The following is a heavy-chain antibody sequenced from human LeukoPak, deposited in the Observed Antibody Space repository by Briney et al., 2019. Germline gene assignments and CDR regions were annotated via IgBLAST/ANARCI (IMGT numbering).Heavy chain of an antibody. Sequence: GMSLTLSCATSGFTFSSYALHWVRQAPGKGLEWLAVMSSDGSSHYYADSVKGRFTISRDNSKNTLYLQMNSLRAEDTAVYYCAKDGRFLEWSDIWGQGTMVTVSS. CDR3: AKDGRFLEWSDI. CDR1: GFTFSSYA. CDR2: MSSDGSSH. J-gene: IGHJ3*02. D-gene: IGHD3-3*01. V-gene: IGHV3-30-3*01.